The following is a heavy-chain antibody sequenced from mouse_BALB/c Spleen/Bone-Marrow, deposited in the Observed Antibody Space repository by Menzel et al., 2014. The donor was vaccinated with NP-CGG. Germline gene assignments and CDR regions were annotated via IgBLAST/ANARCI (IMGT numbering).Heavy chain of an antibody. CDR3: ARGRRTLYFDY. D-gene: IGHD3-3*01. V-gene: IGHV5-17*02. Sequence: EVKLMESGGGLVQPGGSRKLSCAASGFTFXSFGMHWVRQAPEKGLEWVAYISSGSSTIYYADIVKGRFTISRDKPKNTLFLQMTSLRSEDTAMYYCARGRRTLYFDYWGQGTTLTVSS. CDR1: GFTFXSFG. J-gene: IGHJ2*01. CDR2: ISSGSSTI.